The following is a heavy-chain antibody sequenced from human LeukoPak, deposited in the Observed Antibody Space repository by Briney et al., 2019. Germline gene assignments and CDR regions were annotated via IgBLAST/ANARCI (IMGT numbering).Heavy chain of an antibody. V-gene: IGHV4-61*02. CDR1: GGSISSGSYY. J-gene: IGHJ6*03. CDR2: IYTSGST. Sequence: SETLSLTCTVSGGSISSGSYYWSWIRQPAGKGLEWIGRIYTSGSTNYNPSLKSRVTISVDTSKNQFSLKLSSGTAADTAVYYCARVKFHYDYVWGSYRSHYYYYMDVWGKGTTVTVSS. D-gene: IGHD3-16*02. CDR3: ARVKFHYDYVWGSYRSHYYYYMDV.